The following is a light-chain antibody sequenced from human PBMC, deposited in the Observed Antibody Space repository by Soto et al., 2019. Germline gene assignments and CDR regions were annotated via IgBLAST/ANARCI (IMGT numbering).Light chain of an antibody. Sequence: EIVLTQSPATLSLSPGERATLSCRASQSVSNYSTWYQQKPGQAPRLLVYDTFNRANGIPARFSGSGSDTDFTLTISSLEPEDFAVYYCQQRADWPRTFGQGTKVEIK. J-gene: IGKJ1*01. CDR3: QQRADWPRT. V-gene: IGKV3-11*01. CDR1: QSVSNY. CDR2: DTF.